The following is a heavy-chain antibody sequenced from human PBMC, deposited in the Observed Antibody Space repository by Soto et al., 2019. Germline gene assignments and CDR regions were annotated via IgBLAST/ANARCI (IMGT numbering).Heavy chain of an antibody. CDR1: GFTFSSYG. J-gene: IGHJ4*02. CDR3: AKLIEYCSGGSCHENYFDY. V-gene: IGHV3-30*18. CDR2: ISYEGSNK. D-gene: IGHD2-15*01. Sequence: GGSLRLSCAASGFTFSSYGMHWVRQAPGKGLEWVAVISYEGSNKYYADSVKGRFTISRDNSKNTLYLQMNSLRAEDTAVYYCAKLIEYCSGGSCHENYFDYWGQGTLVTVSS.